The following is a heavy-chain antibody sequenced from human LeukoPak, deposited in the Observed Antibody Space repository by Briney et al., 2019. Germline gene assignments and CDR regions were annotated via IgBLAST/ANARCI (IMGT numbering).Heavy chain of an antibody. CDR2: GDYSGGT. J-gene: IGHJ4*02. CDR3: ARDFAPVDTAMGFLLDY. V-gene: IGHV4-39*07. D-gene: IGHD5-18*01. Sequence: PSETLSLTCTVSGDSFTSVTDYWAWIRQPPGKGLEWIASGDYSGGTYNPSLESRVAISADMSKNQISLKLTSVTAADTAVYYCARDFAPVDTAMGFLLDYWGQGTLVTVSS. CDR1: GDSFTSVTDY.